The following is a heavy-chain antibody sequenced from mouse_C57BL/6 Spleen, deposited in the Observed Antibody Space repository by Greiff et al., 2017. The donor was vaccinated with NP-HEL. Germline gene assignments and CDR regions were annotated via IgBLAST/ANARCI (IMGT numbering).Heavy chain of an antibody. CDR2: INPNNGGT. CDR3: ARRITTEGDYAMDY. CDR1: GYTFTDYN. V-gene: IGHV1-22*01. D-gene: IGHD1-1*01. Sequence: EVQLQQSGPELVKPGASVKMSCKASGYTFTDYNMHWVKQSHGKSLEWIGYINPNNGGTSYNQKFKGKATLTVNKSSSTAYMELRSLTSEDSAVYDCARRITTEGDYAMDYWGQGTSVTVSS. J-gene: IGHJ4*01.